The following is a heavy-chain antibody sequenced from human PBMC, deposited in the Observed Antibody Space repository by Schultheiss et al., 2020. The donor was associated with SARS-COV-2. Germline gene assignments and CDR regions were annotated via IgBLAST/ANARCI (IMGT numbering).Heavy chain of an antibody. CDR1: GFVFSSYG. Sequence: GESLKISCAASGFVFSSYGMYWVRQAPGKGLECISYISPTTTYTNYADSVKGRFTITRDNAKNSLYLQMNSLGEEDTAVYYCVRGGFDSWGQGNLVTVSS. V-gene: IGHV3-21*05. CDR3: VRGGFDS. CDR2: ISPTTTYT. J-gene: IGHJ5*01.